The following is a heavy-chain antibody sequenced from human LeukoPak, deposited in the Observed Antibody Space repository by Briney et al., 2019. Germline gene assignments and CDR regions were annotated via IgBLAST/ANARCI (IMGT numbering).Heavy chain of an antibody. V-gene: IGHV3-30*04. CDR2: ISYDGSNK. D-gene: IGHD3-22*01. CDR1: GFTFSSYA. J-gene: IGHJ1*01. Sequence: GGSLRLSCAASGFTFSSYAMHWVRQAPGKGLEWVAVISYDGSNKYYADSVKGRFTISRDNSKNTLYLQMSSLRAEDTAVYYCARQTYYYYDSSGSFQHWGQGTLVTVSS. CDR3: ARQTYYYYDSSGSFQH.